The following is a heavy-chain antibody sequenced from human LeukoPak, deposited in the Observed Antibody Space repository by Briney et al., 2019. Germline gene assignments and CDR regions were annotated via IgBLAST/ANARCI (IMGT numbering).Heavy chain of an antibody. V-gene: IGHV3-23*01. Sequence: PGGSLRLSCAASGFTFSSYAMSWVRQAPGKGLEWVSAISGSGGSTYYADSVKGRFTISRDNSKNTLYLQMNSLRAEDTAVYYCAKDYIAGASLKHPMPFDYWGQGTLVTVSS. CDR3: AKDYIAGASLKHPMPFDY. D-gene: IGHD6-13*01. J-gene: IGHJ4*02. CDR1: GFTFSSYA. CDR2: ISGSGGST.